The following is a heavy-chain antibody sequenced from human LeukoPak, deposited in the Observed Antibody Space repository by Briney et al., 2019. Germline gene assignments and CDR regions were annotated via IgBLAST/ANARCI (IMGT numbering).Heavy chain of an antibody. CDR1: GGSISSSSYY. V-gene: IGHV4-61*01. J-gene: IGHJ6*03. CDR3: ARVIYDYAREAYYYYYMDV. CDR2: IYYSGST. Sequence: SETLSLTCTVSGGSISSSSYYWSWIRQPPGKGLEWIGYIYYSGSTNYNPSLKSRVTISVDTSKNQFSLKLSSVTAADTAVYYCARVIYDYAREAYYYYYMDVWGKGTTVTISS. D-gene: IGHD3-16*01.